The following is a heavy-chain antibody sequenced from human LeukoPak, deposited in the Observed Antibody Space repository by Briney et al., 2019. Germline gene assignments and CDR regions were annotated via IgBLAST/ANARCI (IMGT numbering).Heavy chain of an antibody. CDR2: ISYDGSNK. J-gene: IGHJ4*02. V-gene: IGHV3-30*04. D-gene: IGHD3-22*01. CDR1: GFTFSSYA. Sequence: GGSLRLSCAASGFTFSSYAMHWVRQAPGKGLEWVAVISYDGSNKYYADSVKGRFTISRDNSKNTLYLQMNSLRAEDTAVYYCARYDSSGYAEYFDYWGQGTLVTVSS. CDR3: ARYDSSGYAEYFDY.